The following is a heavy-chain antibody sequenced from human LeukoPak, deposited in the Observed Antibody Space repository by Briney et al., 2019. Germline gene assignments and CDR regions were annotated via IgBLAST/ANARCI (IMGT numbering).Heavy chain of an antibody. CDR2: IYCSGST. D-gene: IGHD1-1*01. CDR3: ASTRERYVNYYFDY. Sequence: SGTLSLTCTVSGGSISSYYWSWIRQPPGKGLEWIGYIYCSGSTNYNPSLKSRVTISVDTSKNQFSLKLSSVTAADTAVYYCASTRERYVNYYFDYWGQGTLVTVSS. J-gene: IGHJ4*02. V-gene: IGHV4-59*01. CDR1: GGSISSYY.